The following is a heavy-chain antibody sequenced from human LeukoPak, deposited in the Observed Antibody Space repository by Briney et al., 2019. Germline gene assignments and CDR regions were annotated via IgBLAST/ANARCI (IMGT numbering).Heavy chain of an antibody. CDR2: ISAYNGNT. V-gene: IGHV1-18*01. D-gene: IGHD1-26*01. J-gene: IGHJ4*02. CDR3: AREAKTWDSQDY. CDR1: GYTFTSYG. Sequence: SVKVSCKASGYTFTSYGISWVRQALGQGLEWVGWISAYNGNTNYAQKLQGRVTMTTDTSTSTAYMELRSLRSDDTAVYYCAREAKTWDSQDYCGQGNLVTVSS.